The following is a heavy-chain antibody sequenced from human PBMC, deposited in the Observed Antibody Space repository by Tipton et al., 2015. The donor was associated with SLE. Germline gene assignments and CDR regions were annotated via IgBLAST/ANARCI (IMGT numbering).Heavy chain of an antibody. J-gene: IGHJ3*02. CDR1: GGSISSGGYY. Sequence: TLSLTCTVSGGSISSGGYYWSWIRQHPGKGLEWIGYIYYSGSTYYNPSLKSRVTISVDTSKNQFSLKLSSVTAADTAVYYCARVYYPQGDFDIWGQGTMVTVSS. CDR3: ARVYYPQGDFDI. V-gene: IGHV4-31*03. D-gene: IGHD3-10*01. CDR2: IYYSGST.